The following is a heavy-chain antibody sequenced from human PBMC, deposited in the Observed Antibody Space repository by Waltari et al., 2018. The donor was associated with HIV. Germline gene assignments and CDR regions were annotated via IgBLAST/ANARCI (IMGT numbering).Heavy chain of an antibody. V-gene: IGHV3-9*01. CDR3: AKDSKRGSSWYYYFDD. J-gene: IGHJ4*02. Sequence: DSGISWSSGSTGYADSVKGRFTISRDNAKNSLYLQMNSLRPEDTALYYCAKDSKRGSSWYYYFDDWGQGTLVTVSS. CDR2: ISWSSGST. D-gene: IGHD6-13*01.